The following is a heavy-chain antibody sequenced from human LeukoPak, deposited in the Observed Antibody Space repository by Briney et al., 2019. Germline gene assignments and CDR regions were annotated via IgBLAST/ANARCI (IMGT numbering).Heavy chain of an antibody. D-gene: IGHD3-3*01. CDR3: AREEDFWSGYHEGYNWFDP. CDR2: IYTSGST. CDR1: GGSISSGSYY. V-gene: IGHV4-61*02. Sequence: SETLSLTCTVSGGSISSGSYYWSWIRQPAGKGLEWIGRIYTSGSTNYNPSLKSRVTISVDTSKNQFSLKLSSVTAADTAVYYCAREEDFWSGYHEGYNWFDPWGQGTLVTVSS. J-gene: IGHJ5*02.